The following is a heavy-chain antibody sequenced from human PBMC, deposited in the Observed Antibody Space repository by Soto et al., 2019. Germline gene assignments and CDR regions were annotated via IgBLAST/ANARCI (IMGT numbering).Heavy chain of an antibody. V-gene: IGHV1-69*13. CDR1: GSALRSYA. D-gene: IGHD1-7*01. Sequence: SVKVSCKASGSALRSYAISCVRQATGQGLEWMGGIIPIFGTAKYAQKFPVRVTLTAVESTSTAYIELSSLRSEDTAVYYCGSRNWNYELDYRDRGTLVPVSA. CDR2: IIPIFGTA. CDR3: GSRNWNYELDY. J-gene: IGHJ4*01.